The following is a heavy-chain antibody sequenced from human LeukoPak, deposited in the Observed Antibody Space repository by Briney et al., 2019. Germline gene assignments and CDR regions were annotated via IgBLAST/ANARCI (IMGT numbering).Heavy chain of an antibody. CDR3: ARGGDSSTTVTLDYFDY. Sequence: ASVKVSCKASGYTFTSYDINWVRQATGQGLEWMGWMNPNSGNTGYAQKFQGRVTITRNTSISTAYMELSSLRSEDTAVYYCARGGDSSTTVTLDYFDYWGQGTLVTVSS. CDR2: MNPNSGNT. D-gene: IGHD4-17*01. CDR1: GYTFTSYD. J-gene: IGHJ4*02. V-gene: IGHV1-8*03.